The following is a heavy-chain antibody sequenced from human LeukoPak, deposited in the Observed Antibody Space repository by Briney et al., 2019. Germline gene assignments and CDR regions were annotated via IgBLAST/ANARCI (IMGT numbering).Heavy chain of an antibody. CDR3: TKTTVVTSPFSPYYFDY. CDR2: IRSKAYGGTT. J-gene: IGHJ4*02. D-gene: IGHD4-23*01. CDR1: GFTFGDYA. V-gene: IGHV3-49*03. Sequence: GGSLRLSCTASGFTFGDYAMSWFRQAPGQGLEWVGFIRSKAYGGTTEYAASVKGRFTILRDDSKSIAYLQMNSLKTEDTAVYYCTKTTVVTSPFSPYYFDYWGQGTLVTVSS.